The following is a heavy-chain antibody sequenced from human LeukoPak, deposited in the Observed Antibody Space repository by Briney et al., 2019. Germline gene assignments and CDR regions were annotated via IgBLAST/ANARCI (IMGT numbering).Heavy chain of an antibody. CDR1: GFTFSDYY. CDR2: ISSSGSTI. CDR3: AREKGYCSGGSCYSVKNAYYYYGMDV. Sequence: GGSLRLSCAASGFTFSDYYMSWIRQAPGKGLEWVSYISSSGSTIYYADSVKGRFTISRDNAKNSLYLQMNSLRAEDTAVYYCAREKGYCSGGSCYSVKNAYYYYGMDVWGQGTTVTVSS. J-gene: IGHJ6*02. V-gene: IGHV3-11*01. D-gene: IGHD2-15*01.